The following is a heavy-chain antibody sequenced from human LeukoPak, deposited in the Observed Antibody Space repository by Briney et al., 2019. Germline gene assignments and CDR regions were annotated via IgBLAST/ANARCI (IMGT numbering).Heavy chain of an antibody. CDR3: ARGRTPDIPLAGTGFDFDY. J-gene: IGHJ4*02. V-gene: IGHV4-38-2*01. CDR2: IFHSGST. Sequence: SETLSLTCVVSGYSINNGHYWGWIRQPPGKGLEWIGSIFHSGSTYRNPSLKSRVTISVDTSKNQFSLNLRSVTAADTPVYYCARGRTPDIPLAGTGFDFDYWGQGTLVTVSS. CDR1: GYSINNGHY. D-gene: IGHD6-19*01.